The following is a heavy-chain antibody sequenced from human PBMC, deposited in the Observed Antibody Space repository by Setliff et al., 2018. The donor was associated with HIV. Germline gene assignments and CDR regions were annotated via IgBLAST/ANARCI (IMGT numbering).Heavy chain of an antibody. Sequence: PSETLSLTCTVSGGSMRSTTYYWGWVRQPPGKGLEWIGNVHFSGTTYYNPSLKSRVTISVDPSQNQFSLYLQMNSLRTKDTALYYCAKETFYETTGDYYFDYWGQGTLVTVSS. CDR2: VHFSGTT. V-gene: IGHV4-39*07. J-gene: IGHJ4*02. CDR1: GGSMRSTTYY. D-gene: IGHD3-22*01. CDR3: AKETFYETTGDYYFDY.